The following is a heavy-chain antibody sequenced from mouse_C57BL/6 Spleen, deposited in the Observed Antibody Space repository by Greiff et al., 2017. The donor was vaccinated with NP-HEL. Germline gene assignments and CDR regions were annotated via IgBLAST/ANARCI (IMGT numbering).Heavy chain of an antibody. CDR3: ARHYGSSNWYFDV. CDR2: ISSGSSTI. D-gene: IGHD1-1*01. J-gene: IGHJ1*03. Sequence: EVKLMESGGGLVKPGGSLKLSCAASGFTFSDYGMHWVRQAPEKGLEWVAYISSGSSTIYYADTVKGRFTISRDNAKNTLFLQMTRLRSEDTAMYYCARHYGSSNWYFDVWGTGTTVTVSS. V-gene: IGHV5-17*01. CDR1: GFTFSDYG.